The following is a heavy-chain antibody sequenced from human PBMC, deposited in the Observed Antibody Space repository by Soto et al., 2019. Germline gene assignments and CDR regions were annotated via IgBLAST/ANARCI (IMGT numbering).Heavy chain of an antibody. CDR2: ISAYNGNT. CDR3: ARDIEQQLVGDWFDP. J-gene: IGHJ5*02. D-gene: IGHD6-13*01. CDR1: GYTFTSYG. Sequence: ASVKVSCKASGYTFTSYGISWVRQAPGQGLEWMGWISAYNGNTNYAQKLQGRVTMTTDTSTSTAYMELRSLRSDDTAVYYCARDIEQQLVGDWFDPWGQGTLVTVSS. V-gene: IGHV1-18*01.